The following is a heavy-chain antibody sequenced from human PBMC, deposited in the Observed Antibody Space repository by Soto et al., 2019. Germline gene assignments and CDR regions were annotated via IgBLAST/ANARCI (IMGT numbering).Heavy chain of an antibody. CDR2: IYYSGST. D-gene: IGHD2-2*01. V-gene: IGHV4-31*03. Sequence: SETLSLTCSVSGGSISSGGYYWSWIRQHPGKGLEWIGYIYYSGSTYYNPSLKSRVTISVETSKNQFSLKLSSVTAADTAVYYCARDAPLGYCSSTSCYPSYYYYMDVWGKGTTVTVSS. CDR1: GGSISSGGYY. CDR3: ARDAPLGYCSSTSCYPSYYYYMDV. J-gene: IGHJ6*03.